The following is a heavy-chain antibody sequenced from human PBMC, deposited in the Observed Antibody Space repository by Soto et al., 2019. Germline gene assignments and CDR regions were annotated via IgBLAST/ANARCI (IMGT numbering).Heavy chain of an antibody. CDR1: GGTFSSYT. CDR2: IIPILGIA. J-gene: IGHJ4*02. V-gene: IGHV1-69*02. D-gene: IGHD1-7*01. Sequence: QVQLVQSGAEVKKPGSSVKVSCKASGGTFSSYTISWVRQAPGQGLEWMGRIIPILGIANYAQKFQGRVTITADKSTSTAYMELSSLRSEDTAVYYCASTPHGKLELRWNHFDYWGQGTLVTVSS. CDR3: ASTPHGKLELRWNHFDY.